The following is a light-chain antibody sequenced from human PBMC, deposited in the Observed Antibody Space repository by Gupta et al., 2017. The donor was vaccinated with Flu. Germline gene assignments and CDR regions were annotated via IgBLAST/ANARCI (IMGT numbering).Light chain of an antibody. CDR3: QQYNDWRS. CDR2: GAS. V-gene: IGKV3-15*01. Sequence: ETVVTQSPATLSVSPGERATLSCRASQSVSSNLAWYQQKPGQAPRLLIYGASTRATGIPAKFSGSGSGTEFTLTISSLQSEDFAVYFCQQYNDWRSFGQGTKLEIK. J-gene: IGKJ2*03. CDR1: QSVSSN.